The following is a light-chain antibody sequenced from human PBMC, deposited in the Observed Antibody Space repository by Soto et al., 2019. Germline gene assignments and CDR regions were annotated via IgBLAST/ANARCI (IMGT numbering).Light chain of an antibody. CDR2: DDS. J-gene: IGKJ1*01. Sequence: DIQITQPPSTLSASVGDRVTITCRASQSSSNWLAWYQQKPGKAPELLIYDDSSLESGVPSRFSGSGSGTEFTVTISSLKPVDFASYYCQLYNSYWTFGQGTKVDIK. V-gene: IGKV1-5*01. CDR1: QSSSNW. CDR3: QLYNSYWT.